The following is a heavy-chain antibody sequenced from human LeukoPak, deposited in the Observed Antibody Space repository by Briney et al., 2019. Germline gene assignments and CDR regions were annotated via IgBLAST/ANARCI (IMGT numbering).Heavy chain of an antibody. CDR3: ARRGYYYDSSGYYSYYYYGMDV. Sequence: ASAKVSCKASGYTFTSYYMHWVRQAPGQGLEWMGIINPSGGSTSYAQKFQGRVTMTRDTSTSTVYMELSSLRSEDTAVYYCARRGYYYDSSGYYSYYYYGMDVWGQGTTVTVSS. CDR1: GYTFTSYY. CDR2: INPSGGST. D-gene: IGHD3-22*01. V-gene: IGHV1-46*01. J-gene: IGHJ6*02.